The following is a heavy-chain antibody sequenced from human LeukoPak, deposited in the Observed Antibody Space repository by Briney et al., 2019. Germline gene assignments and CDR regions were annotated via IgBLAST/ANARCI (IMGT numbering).Heavy chain of an antibody. CDR1: GGSFSGYY. J-gene: IGHJ5*02. V-gene: IGHV4-34*01. Sequence: SETLSLTCAVYGGSFSGYYWSWIRQPPGKGLEWVGEINHSGSSNYNAALKSRVTISVDTSKNQFSLKLSSVAAADTAVYYCARGAPDNWFDPWGQGTLVTVSS. CDR2: INHSGSS. CDR3: ARGAPDNWFDP.